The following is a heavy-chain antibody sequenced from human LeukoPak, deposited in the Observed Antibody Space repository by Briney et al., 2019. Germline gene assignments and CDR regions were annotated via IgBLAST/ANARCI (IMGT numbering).Heavy chain of an antibody. Sequence: GGSLRLSCAASGFMFNNYAMNWVRQAPGKGLEWVSGISGLGGSAYYAASVKGRFTISRDNSGDTLFLQLNNLRVEDTAIYFCARGGGSSWSSFDYWGQGTLVTVSS. J-gene: IGHJ4*02. CDR2: ISGLGGSA. D-gene: IGHD6-13*01. CDR1: GFMFNNYA. V-gene: IGHV3-23*01. CDR3: ARGGGSSWSSFDY.